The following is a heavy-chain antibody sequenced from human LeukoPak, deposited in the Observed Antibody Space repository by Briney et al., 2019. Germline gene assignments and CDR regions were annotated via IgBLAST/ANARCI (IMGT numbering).Heavy chain of an antibody. CDR3: ARGYRSSTSCYDYYYGMDV. J-gene: IGHJ6*02. D-gene: IGHD2-2*01. Sequence: SQTLSLTCAISGDSVSSNSAAWNWIRQSPSRGLEWLGRTYYRSKWYNDYAVSVKSRITINPDTSKNQFSLQLNSVTPEDTAVCYCARGYRSSTSCYDYYYGMDVWGQGTTVTVSS. CDR2: TYYRSKWYN. V-gene: IGHV6-1*01. CDR1: GDSVSSNSAA.